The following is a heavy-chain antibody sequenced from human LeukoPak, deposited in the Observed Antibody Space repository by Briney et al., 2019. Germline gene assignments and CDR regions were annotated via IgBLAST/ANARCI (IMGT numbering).Heavy chain of an antibody. D-gene: IGHD1-26*01. CDR2: ISSSSSTI. V-gene: IGHV3-48*02. CDR1: GFTFXXYS. Sequence: GXLXLXXXXSGFTFXXYSMNWVRXAPGKGLEWVSYISSSSSTIYYADSVKGRFTISRDNAKNSLYLQMNSLRDEGTAVYYCARDLEVGATAFDIWGQGTMVTVSS. CDR3: ARDLEVGATAFDI. J-gene: IGHJ3*02.